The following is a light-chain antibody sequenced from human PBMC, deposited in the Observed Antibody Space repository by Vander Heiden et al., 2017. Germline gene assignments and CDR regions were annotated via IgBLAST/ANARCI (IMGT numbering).Light chain of an antibody. J-gene: IGKJ2*01. V-gene: IGKV1-39*01. CDR1: QSISTF. CDR3: QQSYGTPLT. CDR2: AAS. Sequence: QLLQYASSLSASVGDRVTITCRASQSISTFLNWYQQKPGKAPKLLIYAASSLQSGVPSRISGSGSGTDFTLAINSLQPEDFATYYCQQSYGTPLTFGQGTKLEI.